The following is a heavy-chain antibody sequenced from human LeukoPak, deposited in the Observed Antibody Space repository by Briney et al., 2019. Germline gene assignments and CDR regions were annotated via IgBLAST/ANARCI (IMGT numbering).Heavy chain of an antibody. CDR3: ARDQGKDAPMDV. CDR1: GFRFSNYG. V-gene: IGHV3-33*01. CDR2: IWHSGKNK. D-gene: IGHD3-10*01. Sequence: PGGSLRLSCAASGFRFSNYGAHWVRQAPGKGLEWVAVIWHSGKNKFYAESLEGRFTISRDDSNNMLYLQMNSLRVEDTAVYYCARDQGKDAPMDVWGLGTTVTVSS. J-gene: IGHJ6*02.